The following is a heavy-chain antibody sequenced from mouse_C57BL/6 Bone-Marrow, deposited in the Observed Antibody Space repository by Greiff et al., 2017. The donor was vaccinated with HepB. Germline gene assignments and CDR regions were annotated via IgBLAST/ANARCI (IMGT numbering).Heavy chain of an antibody. CDR2: ISDGGSYT. V-gene: IGHV5-4*01. J-gene: IGHJ4*01. Sequence: EVKVEESGGGLVKPGGSLKLSCAASGFTFSSYAMSWVRQTPEKRLEWVATISDGGSYTYYPDNVKGRFTISRDNAKNNLYLQMSHLKSEDTAMYYGARDYPYYAMDYWGQGTSVTVSS. CDR3: ARDYPYYAMDY. CDR1: GFTFSSYA.